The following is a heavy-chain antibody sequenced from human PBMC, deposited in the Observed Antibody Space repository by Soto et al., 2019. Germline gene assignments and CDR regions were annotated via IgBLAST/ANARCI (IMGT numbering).Heavy chain of an antibody. CDR1: GDSVSSNSAA. J-gene: IGHJ6*03. D-gene: IGHD3-10*01. CDR2: TYYRSKWYN. Sequence: SQTLSLTCAISGDSVSSNSAAWNWIRQSPSRGLEWLGRTYYRSKWYNDYAVSVKSRITINPDTSKNQFSLQLNSVTPEDTAVYYCARVAYGSGSYYNVLYYMDVWGKGTTVTVPS. CDR3: ARVAYGSGSYYNVLYYMDV. V-gene: IGHV6-1*01.